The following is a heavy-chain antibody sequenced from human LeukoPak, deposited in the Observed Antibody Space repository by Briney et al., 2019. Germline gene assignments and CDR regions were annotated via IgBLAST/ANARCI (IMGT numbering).Heavy chain of an antibody. CDR1: GSTFTSYY. CDR3: ARGRYTYGSGECLDY. V-gene: IGHV1-46*01. Sequence: ASVTVSCKASGSTFTSYYMHWVRQAPGQGLEWMGIINPSGDSTSYAQKFQGRVTMTRDTSTSAVYMELSSLRSDDTAVYYCARGRYTYGSGECLDYWGQGTLVTVSS. J-gene: IGHJ4*02. CDR2: INPSGDST. D-gene: IGHD5-18*01.